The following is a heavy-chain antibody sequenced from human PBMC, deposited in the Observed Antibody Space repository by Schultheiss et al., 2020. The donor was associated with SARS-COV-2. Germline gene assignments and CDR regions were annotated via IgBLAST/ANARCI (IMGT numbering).Heavy chain of an antibody. CDR1: GFTLGNYW. CDR2: ISYDGSNK. J-gene: IGHJ3*02. D-gene: IGHD2-21*01. V-gene: IGHV3-30*03. CDR3: ARDVEVVVIAIPDAFDI. Sequence: GGSLRLSCSASGFTLGNYWMTWIRQAPGKGLEWVAVISYDGSNKYYADSVKGRFTISRDNSKNTLYLQMNSLRAEDTAVYYCARDVEVVVIAIPDAFDIWGQGTMVTVSS.